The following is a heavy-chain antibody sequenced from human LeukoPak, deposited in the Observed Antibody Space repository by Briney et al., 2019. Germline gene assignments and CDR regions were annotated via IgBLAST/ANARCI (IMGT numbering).Heavy chain of an antibody. J-gene: IGHJ6*03. CDR3: ARDIHGDYHLGDYYYYMDV. CDR1: GFAFSSYW. CDR2: IKQDGSEK. D-gene: IGHD4-17*01. V-gene: IGHV3-7*01. Sequence: GGSLRLSCAASGFAFSSYWMSWVRQAPGKGLEWVANIKQDGSEKYYVDSVKGRFTISRDNAKTSLYLQMNSLRAEDTAVYYCARDIHGDYHLGDYYYYMDVWGKGTTVTISS.